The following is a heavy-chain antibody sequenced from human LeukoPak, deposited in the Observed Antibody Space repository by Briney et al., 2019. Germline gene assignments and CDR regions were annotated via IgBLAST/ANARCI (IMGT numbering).Heavy chain of an antibody. J-gene: IGHJ6*04. D-gene: IGHD3-10*01. V-gene: IGHV4-59*01. CDR1: GGSISSYY. CDR3: ARGAQLKSCGMDV. CDR2: IYYSGST. Sequence: SETLPLTCTVSGGSISSYYWSWIRQPPGKGLEWIGYIYYSGSTNYNPSLKSRVTISVDTSKNQFSLKLSSVTAADTAVYYCARGAQLKSCGMDVWGKGTTVTVSS.